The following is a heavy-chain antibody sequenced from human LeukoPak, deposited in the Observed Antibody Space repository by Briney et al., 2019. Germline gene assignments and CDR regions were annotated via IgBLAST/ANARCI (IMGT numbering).Heavy chain of an antibody. CDR1: GGSFSGYY. J-gene: IGHJ4*02. CDR2: INHSGST. V-gene: IGHV4-34*01. Sequence: SETLSLTCAVYGGSFSGYYWSWIRQPPGKGLEWIGEINHSGSTNYNPSPKSRVTISVDTSKNQFSLKLSSVTAADTAVYYCARTRITMIVVVTGNYFDYWGQGTLVTVSS. CDR3: ARTRITMIVVVTGNYFDY. D-gene: IGHD3-22*01.